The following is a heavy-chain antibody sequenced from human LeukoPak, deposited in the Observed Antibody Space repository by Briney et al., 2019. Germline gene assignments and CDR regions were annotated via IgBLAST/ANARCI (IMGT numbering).Heavy chain of an antibody. CDR3: ARADCSSSSCPSKFDY. J-gene: IGHJ4*02. V-gene: IGHV3-33*01. CDR2: IWYDGSRK. D-gene: IGHD2-2*01. CDR1: GFIFSNYG. Sequence: GGSLRLSCVASGFIFSNYGLHWVRQAPGKGLEWVAVIWYDGSRKYYADSVKGRFTISRDNSKNTLYLQMNSLRAEDTAVYYCARADCSSSSCPSKFDYWGQGTLVTVSS.